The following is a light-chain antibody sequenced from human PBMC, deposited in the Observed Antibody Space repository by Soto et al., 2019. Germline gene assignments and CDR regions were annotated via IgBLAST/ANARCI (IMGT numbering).Light chain of an antibody. CDR2: GAS. Sequence: ETVMTQSPVALSVSPGERATLSCRARQNVRKNLAWYQQKPGQAPRLLIYGASTMATGIPARFSGDGSGTEFTLTIDSLQSEDFVVYYCLQYDGWPLTFGQGTRLEIK. CDR1: QNVRKN. CDR3: LQYDGWPLT. J-gene: IGKJ5*01. V-gene: IGKV3-15*01.